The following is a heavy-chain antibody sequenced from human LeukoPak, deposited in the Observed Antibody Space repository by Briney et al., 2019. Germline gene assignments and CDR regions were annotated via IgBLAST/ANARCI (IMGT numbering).Heavy chain of an antibody. CDR2: IRYDGSNK. CDR1: GFTFSSYG. V-gene: IGHV3-30*02. D-gene: IGHD2-2*01. Sequence: GGSLRLSCAASGFTFSSYGMHCVRQAPGKGLEWVAFIRYDGSNKYYADSVKGQFTISRDNSKNTLYLQMNSLRAEDTAVYYCAKDPYLVVPAALNWFDPWGQGTLVTVSS. J-gene: IGHJ5*02. CDR3: AKDPYLVVPAALNWFDP.